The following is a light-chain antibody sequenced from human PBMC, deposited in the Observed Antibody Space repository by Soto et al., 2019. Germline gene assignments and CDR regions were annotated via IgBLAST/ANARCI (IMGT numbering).Light chain of an antibody. CDR3: QQYNNWPRGT. J-gene: IGKJ5*01. CDR2: GAS. Sequence: EIVMTQSPATLSVSPGERATLSCRASQSVSSNLAWYQQKPGQAPRLLIYGASTRATGIPARFSARGSGAEFPLTISSLQAEDFAVYYCQQYNNWPRGTFGQGTRLEIK. V-gene: IGKV3-15*01. CDR1: QSVSSN.